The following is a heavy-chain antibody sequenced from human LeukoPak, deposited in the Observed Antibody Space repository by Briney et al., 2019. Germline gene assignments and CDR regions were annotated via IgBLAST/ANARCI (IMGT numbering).Heavy chain of an antibody. CDR1: GDSISSDY. D-gene: IGHD4-17*01. CDR2: IYRIGNT. Sequence: SETLSLTCSVSGDSISSDYWSWIRQPPGKGLEWIGYIYRIGNTDYNPSLKSRVTISLDTSKNQFSLKLSSVTAADTAVYYCARDYGDYVSWFDPWGQGTLVTVSS. J-gene: IGHJ5*02. V-gene: IGHV4-59*12. CDR3: ARDYGDYVSWFDP.